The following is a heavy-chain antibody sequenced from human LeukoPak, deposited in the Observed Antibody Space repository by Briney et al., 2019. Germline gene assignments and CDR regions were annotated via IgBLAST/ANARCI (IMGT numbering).Heavy chain of an antibody. V-gene: IGHV4-39*01. CDR2: IYYSKNT. CDR3: VSPRGFSYGYFDY. Sequence: PSETLSLTCTVSGGPISSSIAYWGWIRQPPWKGLDRNGSIYYSKNTYYNPSLKSRVTISADTSKNQFSLTLGSVSATDTAVYYCVSPRGFSYGYFDYWGQGTLVTVSS. CDR1: GGPISSSIAY. D-gene: IGHD5-18*01. J-gene: IGHJ4*02.